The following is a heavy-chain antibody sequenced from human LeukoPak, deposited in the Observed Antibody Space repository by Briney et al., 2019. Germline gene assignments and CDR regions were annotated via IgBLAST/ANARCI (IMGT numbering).Heavy chain of an antibody. V-gene: IGHV4-34*01. Sequence: SETLSPTCAVYGGSFSGYYWSWIRQPPGKGLEWIGEINHSGSTNYNPSLKSRVTISVDTSKNQFSLKLSSVTAADTAVYYCASTLNYYGSGSYPRTEDYWGQGTLVTVSS. CDR3: ASTLNYYGSGSYPRTEDY. CDR2: INHSGST. CDR1: GGSFSGYY. J-gene: IGHJ4*02. D-gene: IGHD3-10*01.